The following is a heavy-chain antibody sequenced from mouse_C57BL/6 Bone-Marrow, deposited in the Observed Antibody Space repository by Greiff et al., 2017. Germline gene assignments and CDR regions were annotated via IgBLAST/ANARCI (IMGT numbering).Heavy chain of an antibody. V-gene: IGHV1-61*01. D-gene: IGHD2-4*01. Sequence: VQLQQSGAELVRPGSSVKLSCKASGYTFTSYWMDWVKQRPGQGLEWIGNIYPSDSETHYNQKFKDKATLTVDKSSSTAYMQLSSLTSEDSAVYYCRIGLRRFSFDYWGQGTTLTVSS. J-gene: IGHJ2*01. CDR3: RIGLRRFSFDY. CDR2: IYPSDSET. CDR1: GYTFTSYW.